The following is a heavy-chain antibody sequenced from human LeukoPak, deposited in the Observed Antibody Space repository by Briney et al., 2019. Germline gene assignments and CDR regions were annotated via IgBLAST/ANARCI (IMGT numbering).Heavy chain of an antibody. Sequence: SETLSLTCAVSGVSFNDYYWSWVRQTPGKGLEWIGEINHRGYTNDSPSLKSRVTISIDTSRKQFSLNLRSVTVADTGIYYCTRMTTGHDYWPQGPRDTVSS. J-gene: IGHJ4*02. CDR2: INHRGYT. CDR1: GVSFNDYY. CDR3: TRMTTGHDY. D-gene: IGHD4-17*01. V-gene: IGHV4-34*01.